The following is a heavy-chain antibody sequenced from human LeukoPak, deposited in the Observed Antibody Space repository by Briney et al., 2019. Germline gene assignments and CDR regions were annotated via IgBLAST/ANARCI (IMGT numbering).Heavy chain of an antibody. Sequence: PSETLSLTCTVSGGSISSYYWSWIRQPPGKGLEWIGYIYYSGGTNYNPSLKSRVTISVDTSKNQFSLKLSSVTAADTAVYYCARHPGYCSGGSCYSENFDYWGQGTLVTVSS. V-gene: IGHV4-59*08. CDR1: GGSISSYY. CDR3: ARHPGYCSGGSCYSENFDY. CDR2: IYYSGGT. D-gene: IGHD2-15*01. J-gene: IGHJ4*02.